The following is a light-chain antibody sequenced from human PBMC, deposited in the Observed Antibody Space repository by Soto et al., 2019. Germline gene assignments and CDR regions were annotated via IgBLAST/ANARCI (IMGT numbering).Light chain of an antibody. V-gene: IGLV3-27*01. CDR3: YSAADNMGV. J-gene: IGLJ3*02. CDR2: KDS. Sequence: SYELTQPSSVSVSPGQTARITCSGDVLAKKYARWFQQKPGQAPVLVIYKDSERPSGSPERFSGSSSGTTVTLTISGAQVEDEAAYNCYSAADNMGVFGGGTKLTVL. CDR1: VLAKKY.